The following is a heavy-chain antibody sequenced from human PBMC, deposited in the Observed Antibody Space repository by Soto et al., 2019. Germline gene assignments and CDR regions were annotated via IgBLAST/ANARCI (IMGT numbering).Heavy chain of an antibody. D-gene: IGHD2-21*01. CDR1: GFSFSADGVG. V-gene: IGHV2-5*02. Sequence: QITLKESGPTLVKPTQTLTLTCIFSGFSFSADGVGVGWIRQPPGKALEWLALIYWDDDTRYSPSLKSRLTITKETTNHQGVLTASLVPSVETGPYCRAHAYGRTIRPTIAVAVMRQATVISVSS. J-gene: IGHJ3*01. CDR2: IYWDDDT. CDR3: AHAYGRTIRPTIAVAV.